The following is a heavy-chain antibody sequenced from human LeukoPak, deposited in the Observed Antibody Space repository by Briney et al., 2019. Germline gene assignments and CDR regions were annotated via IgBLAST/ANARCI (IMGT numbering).Heavy chain of an antibody. J-gene: IGHJ5*02. CDR3: ARDNIVGASNWFDP. Sequence: TSGTLSLTCTVSGGSISSYYWSWIRQPPGKGLEWIGYIYYSGSTNYNPSLKSRVTISVDTSKNQFSLKLSSVTAADTAMYYCARDNIVGASNWFDPWGQGTLVTVSS. CDR1: GGSISSYY. V-gene: IGHV4-59*01. CDR2: IYYSGST. D-gene: IGHD1-26*01.